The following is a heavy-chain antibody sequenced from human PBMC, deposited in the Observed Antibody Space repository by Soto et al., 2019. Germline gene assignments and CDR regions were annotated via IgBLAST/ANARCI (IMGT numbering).Heavy chain of an antibody. CDR2: IRGSGGST. CDR1: GFTFSSYA. CDR3: AKTIVGATTFDY. Sequence: GGSLRLSCAASGFTFSSYAMSWVRQAPGKGLEWVSAIRGSGGSTYYADSVKGRFTISRDNSKNTLYLQMNSLRAEDTAVYYCAKTIVGATTFDYWGQGTLVTVSS. V-gene: IGHV3-23*01. J-gene: IGHJ4*02. D-gene: IGHD1-26*01.